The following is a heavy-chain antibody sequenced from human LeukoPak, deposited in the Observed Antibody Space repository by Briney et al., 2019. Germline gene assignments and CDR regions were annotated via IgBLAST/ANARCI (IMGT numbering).Heavy chain of an antibody. D-gene: IGHD1-26*01. J-gene: IGHJ4*02. CDR1: GYTFTGYY. CDR3: ARSPHGSWESSYYFDY. Sequence: ASVKVSCKASGYTFTGYYMHWVRQAPGQGLEWMGWINPNSGGTNYAQKFQGRITMTRDTSISTAYMELSRLRSDDTAVYYCARSPHGSWESSYYFDYWGQGTLVTVSS. V-gene: IGHV1-2*02. CDR2: INPNSGGT.